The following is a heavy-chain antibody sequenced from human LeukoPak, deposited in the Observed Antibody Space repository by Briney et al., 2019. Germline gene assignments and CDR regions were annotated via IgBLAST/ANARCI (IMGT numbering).Heavy chain of an antibody. CDR2: INHSGST. Sequence: SETLSLTCAVYGGSFSGYYWSWIRQPPGKGLEWIGEINHSGSTNYNPSLKNRVTISRDTSTNQFSLNLDSVTAADTAMYYCARESTSSSSSFYFDPWGRGTLVTVSS. D-gene: IGHD6-6*01. CDR3: ARESTSSSSSFYFDP. CDR1: GGSFSGYY. J-gene: IGHJ4*02. V-gene: IGHV4-34*09.